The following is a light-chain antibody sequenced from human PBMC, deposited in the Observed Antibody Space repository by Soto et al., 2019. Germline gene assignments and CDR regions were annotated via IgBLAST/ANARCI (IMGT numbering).Light chain of an antibody. CDR3: ATLNDGVFV. Sequence: QSLLTQPPSASGTPGQRVTIACSGSTSNIGGSTVSWYQQFPGAAPKLIIYGNTQRPLGVPVRFSASKSNTSASLAISGLKSEDEADYYWATLNDGVFVFGIGTKVTV. CDR1: TSNIGGST. V-gene: IGLV1-44*01. CDR2: GNT. J-gene: IGLJ1*01.